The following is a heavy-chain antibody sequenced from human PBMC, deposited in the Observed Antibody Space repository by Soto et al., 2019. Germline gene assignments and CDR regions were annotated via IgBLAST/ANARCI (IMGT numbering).Heavy chain of an antibody. D-gene: IGHD2-15*01. J-gene: IGHJ6*02. Sequence: PGESLKISCKGSGYSFTSYWIGWVRQMPGKGLEWMGIIYPGDSDTRYSPSFQGQVTISADKSISTAYLQWSSLKASDTAMYYCARNSRYCSGGSCYSGTYYYGMDVWGQGTTVTSP. CDR3: ARNSRYCSGGSCYSGTYYYGMDV. V-gene: IGHV5-51*01. CDR2: IYPGDSDT. CDR1: GYSFTSYW.